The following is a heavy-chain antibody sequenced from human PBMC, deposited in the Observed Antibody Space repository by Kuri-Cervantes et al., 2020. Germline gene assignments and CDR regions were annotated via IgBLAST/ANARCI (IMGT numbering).Heavy chain of an antibody. Sequence: SETLSLTCTVSGYSISSGYYWGWIRQPPGKGLEWIGSIYHSGSTYYNPSLKSRVTISVDTSKNQFSLKLSSVTAADTAVYYCARASSSWYGDYYYYYGMDVWGQGTTVTVSS. J-gene: IGHJ6*02. CDR1: GYSISSGYY. CDR3: ARASSSWYGDYYYYYGMDV. V-gene: IGHV4-38-2*02. CDR2: IYHSGST. D-gene: IGHD6-13*01.